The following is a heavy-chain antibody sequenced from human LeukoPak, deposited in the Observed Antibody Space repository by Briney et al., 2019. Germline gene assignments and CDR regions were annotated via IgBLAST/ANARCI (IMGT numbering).Heavy chain of an antibody. Sequence: GGSLRLSCAASGLTFSGYGLHWVRQAPGKGLEWVAFIRYDGTTKYYADSVKGRFTISRDNFMNTLYLQMNSLRAEDTAVYYCVRGGTTVTTFDYWGQGTLVTVSS. CDR3: VRGGTTVTTFDY. V-gene: IGHV3-30*02. CDR2: IRYDGTTK. CDR1: GLTFSGYG. D-gene: IGHD4-11*01. J-gene: IGHJ4*02.